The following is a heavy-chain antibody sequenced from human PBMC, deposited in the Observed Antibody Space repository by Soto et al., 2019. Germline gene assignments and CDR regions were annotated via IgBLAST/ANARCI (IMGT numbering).Heavy chain of an antibody. J-gene: IGHJ4*02. Sequence: PSETLSLTCAVSRGSISSNYWPWSRQPPGKGLEWIGYVYNSGSTNYNPSIKSRVTISEQTSKSQFSLKVNSMTAADTAVYYCARYRREAVAGYTLDNWGQGILVT. V-gene: IGHV4-59*01. CDR3: ARYRREAVAGYTLDN. CDR1: RGSISSNY. CDR2: VYNSGST. D-gene: IGHD6-13*01.